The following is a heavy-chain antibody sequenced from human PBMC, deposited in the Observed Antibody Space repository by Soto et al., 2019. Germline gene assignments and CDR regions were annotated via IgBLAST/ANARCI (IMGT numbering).Heavy chain of an antibody. V-gene: IGHV1-2*04. CDR3: ARGVRPSTSQPTLVFDY. J-gene: IGHJ4*02. CDR2: INPNSGGT. Sequence: QVQLVQSGAEVKKPGASVKVSCKASGYTFTGYYMHWVRQAPGQGLEWMGWINPNSGGTNYAQKFQGWVTMTRDTSISTAYMELSRLRSDDTAVYYCARGVRPSTSQPTLVFDYWGQGTLVTVSS. CDR1: GYTFTGYY. D-gene: IGHD2-2*01.